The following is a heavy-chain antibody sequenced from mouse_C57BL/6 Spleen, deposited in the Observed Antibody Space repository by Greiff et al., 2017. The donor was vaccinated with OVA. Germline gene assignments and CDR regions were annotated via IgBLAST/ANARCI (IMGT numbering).Heavy chain of an antibody. CDR2: FHPYNDDT. J-gene: IGHJ4*01. Sequence: VKLQESGAELVKPGASVKMSCKASGYTFTTYPIEWMKQNHGKSLEWIGNFHPYNDDTKYNEKFKGKATLTVEKSSSTVYLELSRLTSDDSAVYYCARSYSNYGGAMDYWGQGTSVTVSS. D-gene: IGHD2-5*01. V-gene: IGHV1-47*01. CDR3: ARSYSNYGGAMDY. CDR1: GYTFTTYP.